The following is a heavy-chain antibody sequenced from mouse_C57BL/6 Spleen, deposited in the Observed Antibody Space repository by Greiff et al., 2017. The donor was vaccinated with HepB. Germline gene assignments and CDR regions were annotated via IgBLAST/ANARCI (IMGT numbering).Heavy chain of an antibody. CDR1: GYTFTDYY. V-gene: IGHV1-26*01. CDR3: ARFHYYGSSSNWYFDV. J-gene: IGHJ1*03. Sequence: VQLQQSGPELVKPGASVKISCKASGYTFTDYYMNWVKQSHGKSLEWIGDINPNNGGTSYNQKFKGKATLTVDKSSSTAYMELRSLPSEDSAVYYCARFHYYGSSSNWYFDVWGTGTTVTVSS. D-gene: IGHD1-1*01. CDR2: INPNNGGT.